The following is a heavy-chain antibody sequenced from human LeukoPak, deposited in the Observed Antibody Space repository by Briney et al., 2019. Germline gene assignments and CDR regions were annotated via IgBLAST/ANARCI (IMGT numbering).Heavy chain of an antibody. Sequence: GGSLRLSCVVSGFTVTSHYMNWVRQAPGKGLEWVANIKQDGSEKYYVDSVKGRFTISRDNAKNSLYLQMNSLRAEDTAVYYCARDVGVTTHDYWGQGTLVTVSS. CDR2: IKQDGSEK. D-gene: IGHD2-21*02. V-gene: IGHV3-7*01. CDR1: GFTVTSHY. CDR3: ARDVGVTTHDY. J-gene: IGHJ4*02.